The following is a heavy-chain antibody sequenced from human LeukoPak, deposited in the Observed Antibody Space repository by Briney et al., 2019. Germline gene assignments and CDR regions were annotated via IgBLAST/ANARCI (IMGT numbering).Heavy chain of an antibody. D-gene: IGHD1-1*01. CDR3: VTDGDKWNDFEY. Sequence: GGSLRLSCPASGFTFSSYGMHWVRQAPGEGLEWVAIINKDGSEKRYVDSVKGRFTLSRNNAKNSVYLQMNSLRAEDTALYYCVTDGDKWNDFEYWGQGTLVTVSS. V-gene: IGHV3-7*01. CDR2: INKDGSEK. J-gene: IGHJ4*02. CDR1: GFTFSSYG.